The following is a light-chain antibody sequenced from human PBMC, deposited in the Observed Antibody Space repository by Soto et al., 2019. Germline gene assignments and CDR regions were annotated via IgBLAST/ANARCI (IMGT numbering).Light chain of an antibody. CDR3: SSYAGINIYV. V-gene: IGLV2-8*01. Sequence: QSVLTQPPSASGSPGQSVTISCAGTSSDVGDYNFVSWYQQHPGRAPKLIISEVNKRPSGVPDRFSGSKSGNTASLTVSGLQAEDEADYYWSSYAGINIYVFGTGTKVTVL. CDR2: EVN. J-gene: IGLJ1*01. CDR1: SSDVGDYNF.